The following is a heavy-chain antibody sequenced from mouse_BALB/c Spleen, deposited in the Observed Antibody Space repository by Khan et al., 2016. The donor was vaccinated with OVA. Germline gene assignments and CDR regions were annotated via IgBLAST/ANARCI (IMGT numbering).Heavy chain of an antibody. J-gene: IGHJ4*01. D-gene: IGHD2-14*01. CDR2: INTHSGVP. CDR3: ARGGAAYYRSDGGAMDY. Sequence: LVESGPELKKSGETVRISCKASGYTFTTAGMQWVQKMPGKGLKWIGWINTHSGVPKYAEDFKGRFAFSLETSASTAYLQITNLKNEDTATYFCARGGAAYYRSDGGAMDYWGQGTSVTVSS. V-gene: IGHV9-4*02. CDR1: GYTFTTAG.